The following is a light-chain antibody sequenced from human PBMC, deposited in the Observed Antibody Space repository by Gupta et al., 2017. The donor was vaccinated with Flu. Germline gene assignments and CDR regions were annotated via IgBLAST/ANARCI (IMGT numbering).Light chain of an antibody. CDR1: QSISTW. CDR3: QQYDHFLFT. J-gene: IGKJ3*01. CDR2: RAS. Sequence: DIQMTQSPSTLSASVGDRVTITCRASQSISTWLAWYQQKPGQAPKVLIYRASSLESGGPSRFSGSGSGTEFTLTISSLQPDDFATYYCQQYDHFLFTFGPWTKVDIK. V-gene: IGKV1-5*03.